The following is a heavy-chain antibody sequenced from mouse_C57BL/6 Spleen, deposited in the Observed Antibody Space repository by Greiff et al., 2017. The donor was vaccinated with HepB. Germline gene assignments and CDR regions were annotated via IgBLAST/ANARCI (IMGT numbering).Heavy chain of an antibody. CDR3: ARITLEAPLDY. J-gene: IGHJ2*01. V-gene: IGHV3-6*01. D-gene: IGHD1-3*01. CDR1: GYSITSGYY. CDR2: ISYDGSN. Sequence: EVQLQQSGPGLVKPSQSLSLTCSVTGYSITSGYYWTWIRQFPGNKLEWMGYISYDGSNNYNPSLKNRISITRDTSKNQFFLKLNSVTTEDTATYYCARITLEAPLDYWGQGTTLTVSS.